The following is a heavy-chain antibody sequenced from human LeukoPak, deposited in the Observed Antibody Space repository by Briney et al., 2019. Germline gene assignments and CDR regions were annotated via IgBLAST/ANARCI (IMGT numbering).Heavy chain of an antibody. J-gene: IGHJ4*02. CDR2: IYSGGST. CDR1: GFTVSSNY. D-gene: IGHD3-10*01. V-gene: IGHV3-53*01. Sequence: GGSLRLSCAASGFTVSSNYMSWVRQAPGKGLEWVSVIYSGGSTYYADSVKGRFTISRDNSKNTLYLQMNSLRAEDTAVYYCARGLLWFGERWPYYFDYWGQGTLVTVSS. CDR3: ARGLLWFGERWPYYFDY.